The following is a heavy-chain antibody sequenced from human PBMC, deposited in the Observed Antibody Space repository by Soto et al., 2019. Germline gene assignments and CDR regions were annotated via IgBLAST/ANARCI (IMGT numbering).Heavy chain of an antibody. Sequence: QVQLQESGPGLVKPSQTLSLTCTVSGGSISSGGYYWSWIRQHPGKGLEWFGSINYIGSTYYNLFHKSRVIIAVDTTKNQSSLKLSSVTAADTAVYYCARHPTYCSGGSCYSVVHWFDPWGQGTLVTVSS. D-gene: IGHD2-15*01. CDR2: INYIGST. V-gene: IGHV4-31*03. CDR1: GGSISSGGYY. CDR3: ARHPTYCSGGSCYSVVHWFDP. J-gene: IGHJ5*02.